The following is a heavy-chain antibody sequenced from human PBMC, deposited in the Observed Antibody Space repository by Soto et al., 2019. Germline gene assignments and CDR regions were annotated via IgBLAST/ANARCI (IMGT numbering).Heavy chain of an antibody. CDR1: GGPISSGAYY. D-gene: IGHD3-22*01. J-gene: IGHJ4*02. Sequence: QVQLQESGPGLVKPSQTLSLTCTVSGGPISSGAYYWSSLRQHPGRGLEWIGYIYYSDVTYYNPSLKSRVTISVDTSKNQFALKLSSVTAADTAVYYCARGDDGSGYSAHLFDSWGQGTLVTVSS. CDR3: ARGDDGSGYSAHLFDS. V-gene: IGHV4-31*03. CDR2: IYYSDVT.